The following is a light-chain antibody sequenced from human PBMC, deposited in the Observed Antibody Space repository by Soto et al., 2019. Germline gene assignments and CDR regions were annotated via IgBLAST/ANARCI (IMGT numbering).Light chain of an antibody. Sequence: ETVMTQSPATLSVSLGGRATLSCGASQNVLTNLAWYQQKPGQAPRLLFYGASTRATGIPTRFSGSGSGTEFTLTISSLQSEDFGIYFCQQYNFWPRTFGQGTKV. J-gene: IGKJ1*01. CDR3: QQYNFWPRT. V-gene: IGKV3-15*01. CDR1: QNVLTN. CDR2: GAS.